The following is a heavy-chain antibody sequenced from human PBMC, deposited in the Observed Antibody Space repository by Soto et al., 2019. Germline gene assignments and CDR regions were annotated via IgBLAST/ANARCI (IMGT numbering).Heavy chain of an antibody. CDR2: LSYAGDT. J-gene: IGHJ4*02. D-gene: IGHD5-18*01. CDR3: AKAEGDTYGYQYVDS. Sequence: GGSLRLSCAASGFTSSTYDMHWVRQATGKGLEWVAALSYAGDTYYPGSVKGRFTVSRDNSKNTLFLQMNSLGAEDTAVYFCAKAEGDTYGYQYVDSWGQGTLVTVSS. CDR1: GFTSSTYD. V-gene: IGHV3-13*01.